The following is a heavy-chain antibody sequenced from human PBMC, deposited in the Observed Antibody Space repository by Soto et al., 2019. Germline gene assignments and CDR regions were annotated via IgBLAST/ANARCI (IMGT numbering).Heavy chain of an antibody. Sequence: QVQLQESGPGLVRPSETLSLTCTVSGGSISSYRWSWIRQPAGKRLEWIGRLNTYGNTHYNPSLKSRVTVSVDTSRNQFFLTLRSVTAADSAVYHCGRESGETWDYEASWGQGTPVTVSS. CDR1: GGSISSYR. CDR3: GRESGETWDYEAS. V-gene: IGHV4-4*07. D-gene: IGHD1-7*01. J-gene: IGHJ5*02. CDR2: LNTYGNT.